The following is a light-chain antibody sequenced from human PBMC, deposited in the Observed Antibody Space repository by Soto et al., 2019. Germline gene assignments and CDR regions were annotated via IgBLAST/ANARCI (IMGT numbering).Light chain of an antibody. CDR3: QQYNGYSRT. V-gene: IGKV1-5*01. CDR2: DVS. Sequence: DIQMTQSPSTLSASVGDRVTITCRASQSIGDSLAWYQQKPGKAPYLLISDVSSLERGVPSRFSGSGSGTEFTLTISSMQPDDLATFYCQQYNGYSRTFGQGTKVDI. J-gene: IGKJ1*01. CDR1: QSIGDS.